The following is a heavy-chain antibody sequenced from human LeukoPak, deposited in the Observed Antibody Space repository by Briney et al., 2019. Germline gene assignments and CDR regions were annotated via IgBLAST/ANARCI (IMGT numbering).Heavy chain of an antibody. V-gene: IGHV3-30*02. CDR2: IRYDGTRE. CDR1: GSTFSSHG. D-gene: IGHD4-17*01. J-gene: IGHJ4*02. CDR3: AKDNYYGDYEVTSIFGVD. Sequence: GGSLRLSCAASGSTFSSHGMHWVRQAPGKGLEWVAFIRYDGTREYYADSMKGRFNISRDNFKNTLYLQMNSLRAEDTAVYYCAKDNYYGDYEVTSIFGVDWGQGTLVTVSS.